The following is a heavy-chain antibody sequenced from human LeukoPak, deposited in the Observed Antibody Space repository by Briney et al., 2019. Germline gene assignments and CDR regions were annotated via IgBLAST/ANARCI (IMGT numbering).Heavy chain of an antibody. D-gene: IGHD4-17*01. CDR2: IGTAGDT. Sequence: GGSLRLSCAASGFTFSSYDMHWVRQATGKGLEWVSAIGTAGDTYYPGSVKGRFTISRENAKNSLYLQMNSLRAGGTAVYYCARTTKYGDYDYWSQGTLVTVSS. CDR1: GFTFSSYD. J-gene: IGHJ4*02. V-gene: IGHV3-13*01. CDR3: ARTTKYGDYDY.